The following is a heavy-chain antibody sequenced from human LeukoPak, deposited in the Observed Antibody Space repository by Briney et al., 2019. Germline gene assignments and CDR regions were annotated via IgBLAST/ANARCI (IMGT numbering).Heavy chain of an antibody. D-gene: IGHD3-22*01. CDR3: ASTTFSKAYYYDISGAMGVDY. V-gene: IGHV3-7*01. Sequence: GGALRLSCAASGFTFGTYWMSWVRQAPGKGLEGVANINQDGSEKYYVDSVKGRFTISRDDAKNSLYLQMNSLRAEDTAVYYCASTTFSKAYYYDISGAMGVDYWGQGTLVTVSS. J-gene: IGHJ4*02. CDR2: INQDGSEK. CDR1: GFTFGTYW.